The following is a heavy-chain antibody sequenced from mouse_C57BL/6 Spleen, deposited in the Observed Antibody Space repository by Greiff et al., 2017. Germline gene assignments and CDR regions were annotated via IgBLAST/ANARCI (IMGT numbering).Heavy chain of an antibody. CDR2: IYPGDGDT. D-gene: IGHD2-10*02. J-gene: IGHJ2*01. CDR3: ARVYGKSYYLDD. CDR1: GYAFSSSW. Sequence: VQLQQSGPELVKPGASVKISCKASGYAFSSSWMNWVKQRPGKGLEWIGRIYPGDGDTNYNGKFKGKATLTADKSSSTAYMQLSSLTSEDSAVYFCARVYGKSYYLDDWGQGTTLTASS. V-gene: IGHV1-82*01.